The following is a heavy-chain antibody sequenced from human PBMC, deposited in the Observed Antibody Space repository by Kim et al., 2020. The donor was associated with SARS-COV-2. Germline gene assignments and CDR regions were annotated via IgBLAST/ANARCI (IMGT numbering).Heavy chain of an antibody. V-gene: IGHV3-21*01. CDR3: AIDVDSGSYYPAGY. CDR2: ISSCSSYI. D-gene: IGHD3-10*01. CDR1: GFTFSSYS. Sequence: GGSLRLSCAASGFTFSSYSMNWVRQAPGKGLEWVSSISSCSSYIYYADPVKGRFTISRDNAKNSLYLQKNSLRAEDTAVYYCAIDVDSGSYYPAGYWGQGTLVTVSS. J-gene: IGHJ4*02.